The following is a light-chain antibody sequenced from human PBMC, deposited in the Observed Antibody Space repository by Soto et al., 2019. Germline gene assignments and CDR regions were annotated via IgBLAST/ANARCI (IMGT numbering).Light chain of an antibody. Sequence: DIVMTQSPLSLPVTPGEPASISCRSSQSLLHSNGYTYLDWYLQKPGKSPQLLINLGSNRASGVPDRFSGSGSGTDFTLKISRVEAEDVGVYYCMQTLQTPLYTFGQGTKLEIK. J-gene: IGKJ2*01. CDR1: QSLLHSNGYTY. V-gene: IGKV2-28*01. CDR2: LGS. CDR3: MQTLQTPLYT.